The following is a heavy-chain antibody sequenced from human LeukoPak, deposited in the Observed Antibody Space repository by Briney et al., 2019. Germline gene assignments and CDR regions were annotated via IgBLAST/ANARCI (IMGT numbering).Heavy chain of an antibody. V-gene: IGHV3-15*04. CDR1: GFAFSEAW. Sequence: PGGSLRLSCATSGFAFSEAWMSWVRQAPGKGLEWVGNIDSRFGTGAVTYAAHVRGRFTTSRDDAKNTLYVQMNSLKTEDTAVYYCTTNWSGLGGGQGTPVTVSS. CDR2: IDSRFGTGAV. D-gene: IGHD3/OR15-3a*01. J-gene: IGHJ4*02. CDR3: TTNWSGLG.